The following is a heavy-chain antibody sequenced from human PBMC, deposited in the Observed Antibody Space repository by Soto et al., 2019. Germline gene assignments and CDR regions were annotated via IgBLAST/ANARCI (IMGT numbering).Heavy chain of an antibody. CDR1: GFTFSSYE. CDR3: ARDARTYSGSIRHLDY. J-gene: IGHJ4*02. D-gene: IGHD1-26*01. CDR2: INSDGSTV. Sequence: GGSLRLSCAAPGFTFSSYEMDWVRQAPGKGLEWVSYINSDGSTVYYADSAKGRFTISRDNAKNSLYLQMNSLRAEDTAVYYCARDARTYSGSIRHLDYWGQGTLVTVSS. V-gene: IGHV3-48*03.